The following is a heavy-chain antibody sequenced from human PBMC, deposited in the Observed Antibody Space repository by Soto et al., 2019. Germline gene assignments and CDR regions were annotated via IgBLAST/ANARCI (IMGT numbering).Heavy chain of an antibody. D-gene: IGHD3-22*01. CDR1: GGSVSSNSYC. J-gene: IGHJ5*02. CDR3: ARGSIYNFDSSGTEVWFDP. V-gene: IGHV4-61*01. Sequence: SETLSLTCTVSGGSVSSNSYCWNWIRLPPGKGLEWIGYIYHTGSTQYSPSLKSRVIISVDTSKNQFFLKLSSVTAADTAVYYCARGSIYNFDSSGTEVWFDPWGQGTLVTVSS. CDR2: IYHTGST.